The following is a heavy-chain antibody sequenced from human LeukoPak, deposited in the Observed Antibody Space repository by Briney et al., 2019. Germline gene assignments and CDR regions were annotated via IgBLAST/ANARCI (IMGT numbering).Heavy chain of an antibody. V-gene: IGHV3-74*01. CDR3: AREGHCSTTSCALDAIEI. CDR1: GFAFSGYW. CDR2: INGDGSST. Sequence: GGSLRLSCAASGFAFSGYWMHWVRQPPGKGPVWVSRINGDGSSTTYADSVKGRFTISRDNAKNSLSLQMNSLRAEDTAVYYCAREGHCSTTSCALDAIEIWGQGTLVAVSS. J-gene: IGHJ3*02. D-gene: IGHD2-2*01.